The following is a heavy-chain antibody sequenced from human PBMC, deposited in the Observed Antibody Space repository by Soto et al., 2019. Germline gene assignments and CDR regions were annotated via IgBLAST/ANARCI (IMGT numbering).Heavy chain of an antibody. D-gene: IGHD2-8*01. J-gene: IGHJ6*02. CDR1: GYTFSRYG. Sequence: QGQLVQSGPEAKKPGASVKVSCKASGYTFSRYGISWVRQAPGQGLEWMGWISGYNGDTKYAQKVQGRVSXTXXXSXXTAYMELRSLTSDDTAIYYCAKNGQPPYYYYGMDVWGQGTTVTVSS. CDR3: AKNGQPPYYYYGMDV. CDR2: ISGYNGDT. V-gene: IGHV1-18*01.